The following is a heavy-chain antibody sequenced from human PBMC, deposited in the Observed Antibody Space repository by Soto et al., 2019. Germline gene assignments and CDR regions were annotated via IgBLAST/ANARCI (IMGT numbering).Heavy chain of an antibody. V-gene: IGHV4-59*08. Sequence: PSETLSLTCTVSGGSISSYYWSWIPQPPGKGLEWIGYIYYSGSTNYNPSLKSRVTISVDTSKNQFSLKLSSVTAADTAVYYCARFNWYFDLWGRGTLVTVSS. CDR2: IYYSGST. CDR3: ARFNWYFDL. J-gene: IGHJ2*01. CDR1: GGSISSYY.